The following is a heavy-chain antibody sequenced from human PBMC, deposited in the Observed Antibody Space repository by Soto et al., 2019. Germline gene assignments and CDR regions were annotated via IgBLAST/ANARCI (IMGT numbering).Heavy chain of an antibody. CDR2: IYYSGST. CDR1: GGSISSGGYY. Sequence: PSETLSLTCTVSGGSISSGGYYWSWILHHPGKGLEWIGYIYYSGSTYYNPSLKSRVTISVDTSKNQFSLKLSSVTAADTAVYYCARAPPAANRSDYWGQGTLVTV. CDR3: ARAPPAANRSDY. J-gene: IGHJ4*02. D-gene: IGHD2-2*01. V-gene: IGHV4-31*03.